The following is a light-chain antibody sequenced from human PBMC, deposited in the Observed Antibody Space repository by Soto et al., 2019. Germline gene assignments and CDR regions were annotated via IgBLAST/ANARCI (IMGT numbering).Light chain of an antibody. CDR3: LQYYDYPYT. J-gene: IGKJ2*01. CDR1: QGIRSD. Sequence: DIQMTQSPSSLSAAVEDRVTITCRASQGIRSDVGWYQQKPGKAPKRLIYAASSLQSGVPSRFSGSGSGTAFTLTISSLQPDDFATYYCLQYYDYPYTFGQGTKMEIK. V-gene: IGKV1-17*01. CDR2: AAS.